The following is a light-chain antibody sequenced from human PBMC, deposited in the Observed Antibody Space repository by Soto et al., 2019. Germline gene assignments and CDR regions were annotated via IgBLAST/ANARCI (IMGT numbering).Light chain of an antibody. Sequence: ETVLTQSPATLSLSPGERATLSCRASQSVSRYLAWYQQKPGQAPRLLIYDASNRATGIPARFSGSGSGTDFTLTISSLEPEDFAVYYCQQRSNWLTFGGGTKVEIK. V-gene: IGKV3-11*01. CDR1: QSVSRY. CDR2: DAS. CDR3: QQRSNWLT. J-gene: IGKJ4*01.